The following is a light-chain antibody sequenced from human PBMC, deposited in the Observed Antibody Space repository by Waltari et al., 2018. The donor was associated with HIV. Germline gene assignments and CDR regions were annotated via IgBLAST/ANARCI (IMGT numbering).Light chain of an antibody. CDR1: QNIGGN. J-gene: IGKJ1*01. CDR3: QQYLDWPPWT. Sequence: DIVMTQSPATLSVSPGERATLSCRASQNIGGNLAWYQQRHGQPPRLLIYGASSRERGIPARFSGRGSGTEFTLTSTNLESEDSAVYFCQQYLDWPPWTFGQGTKVVI. V-gene: IGKV3D-15*01. CDR2: GAS.